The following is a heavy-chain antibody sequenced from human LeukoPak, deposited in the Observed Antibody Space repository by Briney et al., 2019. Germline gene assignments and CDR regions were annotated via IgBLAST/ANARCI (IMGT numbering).Heavy chain of an antibody. D-gene: IGHD1-14*01. CDR1: GFIFSNYW. J-gene: IGHJ4*02. V-gene: IGHV3-7*01. CDR2: IKQDGSEE. Sequence: PGGSLRLSCAASGFIFSNYWMSWVRQAPGKGLEWVANIKQDGSEENYVDSVKGRFSISRDSAKNSLYLQMNSLRVEDTAVYYCARGDLTTWVYWGQGTLVTVSS. CDR3: ARGDLTTWVY.